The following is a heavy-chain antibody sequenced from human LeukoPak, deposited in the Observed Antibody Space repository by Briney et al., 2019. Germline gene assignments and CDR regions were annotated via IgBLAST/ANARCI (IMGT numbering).Heavy chain of an antibody. D-gene: IGHD3-3*02. V-gene: IGHV3-21*01. CDR1: GFIFSSYP. CDR2: ISGTSSYI. J-gene: IGHJ4*02. CDR3: ASRIFVDY. Sequence: PGGSLRLSCAASGFIFSSYPMNWVRQAPGKGLEWVSTISGTSSYIQYADSVKGRFTISRDNAKNSLYLQMNSLRAEDTAVYYCASRIFVDYWGQGTLVTVSS.